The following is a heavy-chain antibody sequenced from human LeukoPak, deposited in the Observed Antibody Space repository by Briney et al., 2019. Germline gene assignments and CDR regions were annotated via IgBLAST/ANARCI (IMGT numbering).Heavy chain of an antibody. CDR3: ARDITRRTICSGGSCYVGPFDY. D-gene: IGHD2-15*01. CDR2: ISYDGSNK. Sequence: PGGSLRLSCAASGFTFSSYAMHWVRQAPGKGLEWVAVISYDGSNKYYADSVKGRFTISRDNSKNTLYLQMNSLRAEDTAVYYCARDITRRTICSGGSCYVGPFDYWGQGTLVTVSS. V-gene: IGHV3-30-3*01. CDR1: GFTFSSYA. J-gene: IGHJ4*02.